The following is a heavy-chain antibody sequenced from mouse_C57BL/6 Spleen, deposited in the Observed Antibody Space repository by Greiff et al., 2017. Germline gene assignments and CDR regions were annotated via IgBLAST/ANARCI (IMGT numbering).Heavy chain of an antibody. V-gene: IGHV1-52*01. CDR1: GYTFTSYW. J-gene: IGHJ3*01. D-gene: IGHD2-4*01. Sequence: QVQLQQPGAELVRPGSSVKLSCKASGYTFTSYWMHWVKQRPIQGLEWIGNIDPSDSETHYNQKFKDKATLTVDKSSSTAYMQLSSLTSEDSAVYYCARGIYYDYDGAWFAYWGQGTLVTVSA. CDR2: IDPSDSET. CDR3: ARGIYYDYDGAWFAY.